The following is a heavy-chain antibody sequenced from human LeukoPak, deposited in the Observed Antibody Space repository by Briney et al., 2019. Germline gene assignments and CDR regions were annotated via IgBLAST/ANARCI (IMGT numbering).Heavy chain of an antibody. CDR2: IYYSGST. J-gene: IGHJ5*02. D-gene: IGHD6-19*01. CDR3: ARDRGQWLLNWFDP. CDR1: GGSISSYY. Sequence: PSETLSLTCTVSGGSISSYYWSWLRQPPGKGLEWLGYIYYSGSTNYNPSLKSRVTISVDTSKTQFSLKLSSVTAADTAVYYCARDRGQWLLNWFDPWGQGTLVTVSS. V-gene: IGHV4-59*01.